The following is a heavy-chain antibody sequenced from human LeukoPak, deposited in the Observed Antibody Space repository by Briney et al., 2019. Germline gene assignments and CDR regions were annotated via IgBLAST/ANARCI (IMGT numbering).Heavy chain of an antibody. D-gene: IGHD1-26*01. Sequence: GSSVKVSCKTSGDTLSSYPISWVRQAPGQGLEWVGGIVPIFGKPTYAERFQGRVTITADESTSTADMELSSLTSDDTAVYYCARDKERGARPGRFDYWGQGTLVTVSS. J-gene: IGHJ4*02. V-gene: IGHV1-69*01. CDR1: GDTLSSYP. CDR2: IVPIFGKP. CDR3: ARDKERGARPGRFDY.